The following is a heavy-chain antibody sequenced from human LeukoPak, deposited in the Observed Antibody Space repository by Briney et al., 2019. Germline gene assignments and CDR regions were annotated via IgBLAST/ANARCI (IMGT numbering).Heavy chain of an antibody. J-gene: IGHJ4*02. Sequence: SETLSLTCAVSGGSMSGYYWSWIRQSPGKGLEWIANIYNSGTINYNPSLKSRVTISGDMSKNQFSLKLNAVTAADTAVYYCAGGSGWLRFDYWGQGTLVTVSS. V-gene: IGHV4-59*01. CDR3: AGGSGWLRFDY. D-gene: IGHD6-19*01. CDR2: IYNSGTI. CDR1: GGSMSGYY.